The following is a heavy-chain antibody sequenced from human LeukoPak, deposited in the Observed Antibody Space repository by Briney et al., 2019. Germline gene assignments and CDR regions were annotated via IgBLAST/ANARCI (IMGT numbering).Heavy chain of an antibody. D-gene: IGHD5-18*01. V-gene: IGHV1-18*01. CDR1: GYTFTSYG. Sequence: ASVKVSCKASGYTFTSYGISWVRQAPEQGLEWMGWISAYNGNTNYAQKLQGRVTMATDASTSTAYMELRSLGSDDTAVYYCARDRRIQLWPYYMDVWGKGTTVTVSS. J-gene: IGHJ6*03. CDR2: ISAYNGNT. CDR3: ARDRRIQLWPYYMDV.